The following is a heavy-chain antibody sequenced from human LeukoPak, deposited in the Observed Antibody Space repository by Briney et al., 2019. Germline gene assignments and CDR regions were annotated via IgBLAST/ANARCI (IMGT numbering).Heavy chain of an antibody. CDR1: GGSISSYY. D-gene: IGHD3-22*01. CDR2: IYYSGST. J-gene: IGHJ4*02. V-gene: IGHV4-59*01. CDR3: ARYNTLTYYYDSSGYYALDY. Sequence: SETLSLTCTVSGGSISSYYWSWIRQPPGKGLEWIGYIYYSGSTNYNPSLKSRVTISVDTSKNQFSLKLSSVTAADTAVYYCARYNTLTYYYDSSGYYALDYWGQGTLVTVSS.